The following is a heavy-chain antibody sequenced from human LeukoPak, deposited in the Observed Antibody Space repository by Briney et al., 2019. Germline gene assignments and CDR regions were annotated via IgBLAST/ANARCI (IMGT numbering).Heavy chain of an antibody. J-gene: IGHJ4*02. D-gene: IGHD3-10*01. V-gene: IGHV4-59*01. Sequence: SETLSLTCTVSGGSISSYYWSWIRQPPGKGLEWIGYIYYSGSTNYNPYLKSRGTISVDTSKNQFSLKLSSVNAADTAVYYCARSLRSSRITMVRENYYFDYWGQGTLVTVSS. CDR2: IYYSGST. CDR3: ARSLRSSRITMVRENYYFDY. CDR1: GGSISSYY.